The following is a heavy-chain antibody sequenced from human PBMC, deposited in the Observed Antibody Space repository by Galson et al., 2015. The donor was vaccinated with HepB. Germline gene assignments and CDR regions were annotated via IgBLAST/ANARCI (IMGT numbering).Heavy chain of an antibody. J-gene: IGHJ4*02. CDR3: ATDHPYLRGYSYGYHY. D-gene: IGHD5-18*01. V-gene: IGHV1-24*01. CDR2: FDPEDGET. Sequence: SVKVSCKVSGYTLTELSMHWVRQAPGKGLEWMGGFDPEDGETIYAQKFQGRVTMTEDTSTDTAYMELSSLRSEDTAVYYCATDHPYLRGYSYGYHYWGQGTLVTVSS. CDR1: GYTLTELS.